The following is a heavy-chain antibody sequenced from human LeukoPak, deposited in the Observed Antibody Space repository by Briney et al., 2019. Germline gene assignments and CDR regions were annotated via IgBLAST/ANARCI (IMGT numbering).Heavy chain of an antibody. CDR1: GGSISSGGYD. Sequence: SETLSLTCTVSGGSISSGGYDWSWIRQHPGKGLEWIGYIYYSGSTYYNPSLKSRVTISVDTSKNQFSLKLSSVTAADTAVYYCATSDHRYSGSSWTWGQGTLVTVSS. J-gene: IGHJ5*02. D-gene: IGHD1-26*01. CDR2: IYYSGST. V-gene: IGHV4-31*03. CDR3: ATSDHRYSGSSWT.